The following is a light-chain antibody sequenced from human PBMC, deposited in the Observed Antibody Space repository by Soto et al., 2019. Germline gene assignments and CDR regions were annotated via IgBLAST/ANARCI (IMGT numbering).Light chain of an antibody. J-gene: IGKJ2*01. CDR2: GAS. V-gene: IGKV3-20*01. CDR3: QQYGSSPYT. CDR1: QSVISSY. Sequence: EIVLTQSPGTQSLSPGEGATLSCRASQSVISSYLAWYQQKPGQAPRLLIYGASSRATGIPDRFSGSGSGTDFTLTISRLEPEDFAVYYCQQYGSSPYTFGQGTKLEIK.